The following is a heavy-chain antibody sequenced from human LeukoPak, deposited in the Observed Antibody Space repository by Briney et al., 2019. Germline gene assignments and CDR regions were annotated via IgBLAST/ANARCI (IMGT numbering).Heavy chain of an antibody. J-gene: IGHJ5*02. CDR2: IYYSGST. CDR3: ARYRYYYGSGNYWFDP. D-gene: IGHD3-10*01. CDR1: GGSISSGDYY. Sequence: PSETLSLTCTVSGGSISSGDYYWSWIRQPPGKGLEWIGYIYYSGSTYYNPSLKSRVTISVDTSKNQFSLKLSSVTAADTAVYYCARYRYYYGSGNYWFDPWGQGTLVTVSS. V-gene: IGHV4-30-4*01.